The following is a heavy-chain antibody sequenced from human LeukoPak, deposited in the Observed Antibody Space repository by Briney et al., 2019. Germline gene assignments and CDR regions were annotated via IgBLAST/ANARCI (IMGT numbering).Heavy chain of an antibody. V-gene: IGHV3-7*01. CDR2: IKQDGSQK. CDR1: GFTFSGSW. D-gene: IGHD1-1*01. CDR3: ARLFRDVTTYDY. Sequence: GGSLRLSCTASGFTFSGSWMSWVRQAPGRGLEWVASIKQDGSQKYYVDSVKGRFTISRDNAENSVYLQMNSLRAEDTAVYYCARLFRDVTTYDYWGQGTLATVSS. J-gene: IGHJ4*02.